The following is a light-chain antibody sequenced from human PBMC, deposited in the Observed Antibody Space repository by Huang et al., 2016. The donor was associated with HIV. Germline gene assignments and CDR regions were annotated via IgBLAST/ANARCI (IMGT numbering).Light chain of an antibody. CDR2: DAS. Sequence: ILLTQSPATLPLSPGSRATLSCKANQSITYYLAWYQQKPGQAPRLLIYDASYRATGVPARFSGSGSGTDFTLTINSLEPEDCAVYYCQQRSNWPLTFGGGTKVEIK. V-gene: IGKV3-11*01. J-gene: IGKJ4*01. CDR1: QSITYY. CDR3: QQRSNWPLT.